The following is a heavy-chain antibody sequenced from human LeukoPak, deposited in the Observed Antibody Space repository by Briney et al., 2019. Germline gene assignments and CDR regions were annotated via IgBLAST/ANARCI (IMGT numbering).Heavy chain of an antibody. CDR1: GGSISSYY. V-gene: IGHV4-59*01. CDR3: ARSRYSSSNFDY. Sequence: SETLPLTCTVSGGSISSYYWSWIRQPPGKGLEWIGYIYYSGSTNYNPSLKSRVTISVDTSKNQFSLKLSSVTAADTAVYYCARSRYSSSNFDYWGQGTLVTVSS. J-gene: IGHJ4*02. CDR2: IYYSGST. D-gene: IGHD6-13*01.